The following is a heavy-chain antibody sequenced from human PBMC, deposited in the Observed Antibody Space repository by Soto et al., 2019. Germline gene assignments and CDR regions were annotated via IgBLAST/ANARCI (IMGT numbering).Heavy chain of an antibody. CDR2: ISAYNGKT. CDR1: GYTFSNYG. Sequence: QVPMVQSGAEVTKPGASVKVSCKASGYTFSNYGFTWVRQVPGQGLEWMGWISAYNGKTNYAQELQGRVTMTTDTSTSTVYMELRSLRSDDTAVYSCARGGATSGGLDYWGQGTLVTVSS. J-gene: IGHJ4*02. V-gene: IGHV1-18*01. CDR3: ARGGATSGGLDY. D-gene: IGHD3-10*01.